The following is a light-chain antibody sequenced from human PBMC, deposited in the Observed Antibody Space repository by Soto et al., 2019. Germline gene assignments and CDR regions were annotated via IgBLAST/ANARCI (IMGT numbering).Light chain of an antibody. J-gene: IGKJ5*01. Sequence: EIVLTQSPGTLSLSPGERATLSCRASQSVSSSYLAWYQQKPGQAPRLLIYGASSRATGIPDRFSGSGYETDFTLTISRLEPEDCAVYYCQQYGSSLITFGQGTRLEIK. CDR3: QQYGSSLIT. CDR2: GAS. CDR1: QSVSSSY. V-gene: IGKV3-20*01.